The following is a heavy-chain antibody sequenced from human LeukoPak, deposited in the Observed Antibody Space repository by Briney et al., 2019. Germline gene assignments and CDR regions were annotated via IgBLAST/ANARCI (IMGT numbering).Heavy chain of an antibody. CDR1: GFTFSSYW. J-gene: IGHJ4*02. CDR2: IKQDGSEK. V-gene: IGHV3-7*01. CDR3: ARDRARYYYDSSGYYDY. Sequence: GGSLRLSCAASGFTFSSYWMSWVRQAPGKGLEWVANIKQDGSEKYYVDSVKGRFTISRDNAKNSLYLQMNSLRAEDTAVYYCARDRARYYYDSSGYYDYWGQGTLVTVSS. D-gene: IGHD3-22*01.